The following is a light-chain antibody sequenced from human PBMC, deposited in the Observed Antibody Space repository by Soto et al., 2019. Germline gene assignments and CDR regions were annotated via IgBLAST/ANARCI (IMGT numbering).Light chain of an antibody. Sequence: DIVMTQSPDSLAVSLGERATINCKSSQRILSSSNYKNYLAWYQQKPGQPPKLLISWASTRESGVPDRFSGSGSGTDFTLTISSLQAEDVAAYYCQHYYTPPLTFGGGTKV. J-gene: IGKJ4*01. CDR2: WAS. CDR1: QRILSSSNYKNY. CDR3: QHYYTPPLT. V-gene: IGKV4-1*01.